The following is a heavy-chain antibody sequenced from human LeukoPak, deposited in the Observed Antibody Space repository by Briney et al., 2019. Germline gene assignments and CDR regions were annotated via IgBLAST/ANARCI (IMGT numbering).Heavy chain of an antibody. D-gene: IGHD1-26*01. V-gene: IGHV1-69*13. CDR2: IIPIFGTA. CDR1: GGTFSSYA. J-gene: IGHJ4*02. Sequence: SVKVSCKASGGTFSSYAISWVRQAPGQGLEWMGGIIPIFGTANYAQKFQGRVTITADEATSTAYMELSSLRSEDMAVYYCARAGYSGSYYSVDYWGQGTLVTVSS. CDR3: ARAGYSGSYYSVDY.